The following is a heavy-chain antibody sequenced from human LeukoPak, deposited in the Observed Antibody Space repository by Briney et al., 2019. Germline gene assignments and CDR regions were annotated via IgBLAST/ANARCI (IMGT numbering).Heavy chain of an antibody. CDR2: IIPIFGTA. CDR3: ARDYGDYAFDP. CDR1: GGTFSSYA. D-gene: IGHD4-17*01. Sequence: ASVKVSCKASGGTFSSYAISWVRQAPGQGLEWMGGIIPIFGTANYAQKFQGRVTITADKSTSTAYMELSSLRSEDTAVYYCARDYGDYAFDPWGQGTLVTVSS. V-gene: IGHV1-69*06. J-gene: IGHJ5*02.